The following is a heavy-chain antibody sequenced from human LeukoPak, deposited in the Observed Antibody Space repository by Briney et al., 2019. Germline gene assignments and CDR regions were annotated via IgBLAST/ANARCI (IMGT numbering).Heavy chain of an antibody. D-gene: IGHD2/OR15-2a*01. CDR1: GFTFSTYW. V-gene: IGHV3-7*01. CDR3: ARDQTLVAIGASGY. J-gene: IGHJ4*02. Sequence: GGSLRLSCTASGFTFSTYWMNWVRQAPGKGLEWVANIKQDGSEKYYVDSVRGRFTISRDNVRNSLYLQTNSLRVEDTGIYYCARDQTLVAIGASGYWGQGTLVTVSS. CDR2: IKQDGSEK.